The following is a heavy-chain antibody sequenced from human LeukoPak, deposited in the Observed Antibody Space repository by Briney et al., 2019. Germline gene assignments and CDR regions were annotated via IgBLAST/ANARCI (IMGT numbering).Heavy chain of an antibody. D-gene: IGHD2-2*02. V-gene: IGHV3-23*01. CDR3: AKDYGDIVVVPAAIGYDFDY. CDR2: ISGSGGST. CDR1: GFTFSSYA. J-gene: IGHJ4*02. Sequence: PGGSLRLSCAASGFTFSSYAMSWVRQAPGKGREWVSAISGSGGSTYYADSVKGRFTISRDNSKNTLYLQMNSLRAEDTAVYYCAKDYGDIVVVPAAIGYDFDYWGQGTLVTVSS.